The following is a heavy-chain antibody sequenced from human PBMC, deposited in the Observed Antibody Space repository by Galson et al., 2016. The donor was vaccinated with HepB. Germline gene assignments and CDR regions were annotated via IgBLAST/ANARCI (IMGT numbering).Heavy chain of an antibody. CDR2: IWQDGNNK. CDR3: ARYYDSSGYCSQHCGMDV. J-gene: IGHJ6*02. D-gene: IGHD3-22*01. Sequence: SLRLSCAASAFTFSSYGMHWVRQAPGKGLEWVALIWQDGNNKYYADSVEGRFTISRDNSKNTLYLQMNSLRDEDTAVYYCARYYDSSGYCSQHCGMDVWGQGTTVTVS. CDR1: AFTFSSYG. V-gene: IGHV3-33*01.